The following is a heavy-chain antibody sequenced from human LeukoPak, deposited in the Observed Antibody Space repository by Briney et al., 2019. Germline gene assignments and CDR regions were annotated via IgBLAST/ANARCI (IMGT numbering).Heavy chain of an antibody. CDR1: GYTFTSYG. V-gene: IGHV1-18*01. J-gene: IGHJ4*02. CDR2: ISAYNGNT. CDR3: ARCGDSSGYYLFDY. D-gene: IGHD3-22*01. Sequence: ASVKVSCKASGYTFTSYGISWVRQAPGQGLEWMGWISAYNGNTNYAQKLQGRVTMTTDTSTSTAYMEQRSLRSDDTAVYYCARCGDSSGYYLFDYWGQGTLVTVSS.